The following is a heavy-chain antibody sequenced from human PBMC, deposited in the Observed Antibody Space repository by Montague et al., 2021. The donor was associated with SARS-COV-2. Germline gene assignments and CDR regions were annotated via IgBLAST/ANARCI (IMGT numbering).Heavy chain of an antibody. CDR1: GGSISSYY. J-gene: IGHJ4*02. V-gene: IGHV4-59*01. Sequence: SETLSLTCTVSGGSISSYYWCWIWKPPGKGLEWIGYINNSGSTNYNPSLKSRVTISVDTSKNQFSLKLSAVTAADTAVYYCARAYPGFTLDYWGQGTLVTVSS. CDR2: INNSGST. D-gene: IGHD2-21*01. CDR3: ARAYPGFTLDY.